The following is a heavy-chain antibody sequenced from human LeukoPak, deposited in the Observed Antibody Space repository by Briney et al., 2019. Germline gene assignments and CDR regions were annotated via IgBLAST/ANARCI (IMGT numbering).Heavy chain of an antibody. V-gene: IGHV1-2*02. J-gene: IGHJ3*02. CDR3: ASGIAAAGHDAFDI. CDR1: GYTFTGYY. CDR2: INPTSGGT. D-gene: IGHD6-13*01. Sequence: ASVKVSCKASGYTFTGYYMHWVRQAPGQGLEWMGWINPTSGGTNYAQKFQGRVTMTRDTSISTAYMELSRLRSDDTAVYYCASGIAAAGHDAFDIWAKGQWSPSLQ.